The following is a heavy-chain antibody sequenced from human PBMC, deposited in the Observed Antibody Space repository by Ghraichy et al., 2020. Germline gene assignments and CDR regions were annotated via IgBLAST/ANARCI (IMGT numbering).Heavy chain of an antibody. D-gene: IGHD3-10*01. J-gene: IGHJ3*02. CDR1: GLIFGSHW. CDR3: SSGDTFDI. CDR2: INQDGREK. Sequence: GGSLRLSCAASGLIFGSHWMTWVHQAPGKGLEWVANINQDGREKYYVASVKGRFTISRDNAKNSLYLQMNGLRAEDTAFYYCSSGDTFDIWGQGTMVAVSS. V-gene: IGHV3-7*03.